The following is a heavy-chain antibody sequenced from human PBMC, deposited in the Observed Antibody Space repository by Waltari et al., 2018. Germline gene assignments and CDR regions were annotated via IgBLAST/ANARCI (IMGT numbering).Heavy chain of an antibody. CDR3: ARETLDYESYYYYMDV. CDR1: GFTFSSYS. Sequence: EVQLVESGGGLVKPGGSLRLSCAASGFTFSSYSMNWVRQAPGKGLEWVSSISSSSSYIYYADSVKSRFTISRDNAKNSLYLQMNSLRAEDTAVYYCARETLDYESYYYYMDVWGKGTTVTVSS. V-gene: IGHV3-21*01. J-gene: IGHJ6*03. CDR2: ISSSSSYI. D-gene: IGHD4-17*01.